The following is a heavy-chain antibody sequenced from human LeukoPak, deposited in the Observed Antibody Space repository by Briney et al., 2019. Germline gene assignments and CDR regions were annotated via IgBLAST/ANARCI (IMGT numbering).Heavy chain of an antibody. CDR2: IYPGDSDS. CDR1: GYSFTNYW. J-gene: IGHJ6*02. Sequence: GESLKISCQTSGYSFTNYWIGRVRQMPGKGLEWMGIIYPGDSDSRYSPSFQGRVTISADKSTSTAYLQWSSLKAADTAMYSCAGQDASGYYYYGVDVWGQGTTVTVSS. D-gene: IGHD3-10*01. V-gene: IGHV5-51*01. CDR3: AGQDASGYYYYGVDV.